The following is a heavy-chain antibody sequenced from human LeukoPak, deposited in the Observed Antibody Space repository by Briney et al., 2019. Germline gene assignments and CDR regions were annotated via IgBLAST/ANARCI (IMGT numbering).Heavy chain of an antibody. Sequence: PGGSLRLSCAASGFTFSSYAMSWVRQAPGKGLEWVSAISGSGGSTYYADSVKGRFTISRDNSKNTLYLQMNSLIAEDTAVYYCAKDRLRYFDWLPFDYWGQGTLVTVSS. CDR2: ISGSGGST. V-gene: IGHV3-23*01. CDR3: AKDRLRYFDWLPFDY. D-gene: IGHD3-9*01. CDR1: GFTFSSYA. J-gene: IGHJ4*02.